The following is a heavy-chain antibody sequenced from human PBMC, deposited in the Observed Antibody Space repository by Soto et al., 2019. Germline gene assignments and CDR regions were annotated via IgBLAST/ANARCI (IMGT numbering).Heavy chain of an antibody. J-gene: IGHJ6*02. D-gene: IGHD3-10*01. Sequence: SETLSLTCAVYGGSFSGYYWSWIRQPPGKGLEWIGEINHSGSTNYNPSLKSRVTISVDTSKNQFSLKLSSVTAADTAVYYCARDSRITMVRGVLAMDYYYYYGMDVWGQGTTVTVSS. CDR1: GGSFSGYY. CDR3: ARDSRITMVRGVLAMDYYYYYGMDV. CDR2: INHSGST. V-gene: IGHV4-34*01.